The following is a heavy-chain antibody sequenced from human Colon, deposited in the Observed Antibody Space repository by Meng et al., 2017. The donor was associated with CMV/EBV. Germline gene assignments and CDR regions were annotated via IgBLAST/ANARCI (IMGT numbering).Heavy chain of an antibody. D-gene: IGHD3-10*01. V-gene: IGHV4-38-2*02. CDR2: IYHSGST. CDR1: GYSISSGYY. Sequence: GSLRLSCTVSGYSISSGYYWGWIRQPPGKGLEWIGSIYHSGSTYYNPSPKSRVTISVDTSKNQFSLKLSSVTAADTAVYYCARVVYYGSGSFKWGQGTLVTVSS. J-gene: IGHJ4*02. CDR3: ARVVYYGSGSFK.